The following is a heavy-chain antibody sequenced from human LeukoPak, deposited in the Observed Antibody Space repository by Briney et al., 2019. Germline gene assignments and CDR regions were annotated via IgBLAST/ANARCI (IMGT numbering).Heavy chain of an antibody. CDR3: ARVPYYYDSSGWEWYFDL. CDR2: TRNKANSYTT. J-gene: IGHJ2*01. CDR1: GFTFSDHY. V-gene: IGHV3-72*01. D-gene: IGHD3-22*01. Sequence: GGSLRLSCAASGFTFSDHYMDWVRQAPGKGQEWVGRTRNKANSYTTEYAASVKGRFTISSDDSKNSLYLQMNSLKTEDTAVYYCARVPYYYDSSGWEWYFDLWGRGTLVTVSS.